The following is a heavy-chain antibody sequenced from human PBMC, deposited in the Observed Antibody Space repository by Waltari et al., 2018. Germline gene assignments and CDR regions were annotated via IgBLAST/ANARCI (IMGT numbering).Heavy chain of an antibody. V-gene: IGHV3-7*01. CDR2: IRQDGGEI. CDR1: GFTFNIHW. Sequence: EVQLVESGGGLVQPGGSLRLSCAASGFTFNIHWMTWVRQAPGKGLEWVANIRQDGGEIYYVDSVKGRFTISGDNAKNSVFLQMNSLRAEDTAVYYCARVLWGWPLDSWGQGTLVTVSS. J-gene: IGHJ4*02. CDR3: ARVLWGWPLDS. D-gene: IGHD7-27*01.